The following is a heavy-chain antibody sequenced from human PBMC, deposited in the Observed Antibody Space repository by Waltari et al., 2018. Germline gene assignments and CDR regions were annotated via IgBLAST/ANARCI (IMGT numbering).Heavy chain of an antibody. D-gene: IGHD3-10*01. V-gene: IGHV4-39*01. Sequence: QLQLQESGPGLVKPSETLSLTCTVSGGSISSSSYYWGWIRQPPGKGLEWIGSIYYSWSTYYNPSLKSRVTISVDTSKNQFSLKLSSVTAADTAVYYCARPGLGGAMVYFQHWGQGTLVTVSS. CDR1: GGSISSSSYY. CDR2: IYYSWST. CDR3: ARPGLGGAMVYFQH. J-gene: IGHJ1*01.